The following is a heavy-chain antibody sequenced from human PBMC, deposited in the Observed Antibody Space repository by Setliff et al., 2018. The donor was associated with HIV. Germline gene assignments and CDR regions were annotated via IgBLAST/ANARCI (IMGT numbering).Heavy chain of an antibody. CDR3: ARDRNYGDSDFDH. Sequence: SLRLSCTASGFIFSDYYMSWIRQAPGKGLEWISYISTSATYPNYADSVKGRFTISRDNAKNSLFLHMNSLRAEDTAIYYCARDRNYGDSDFDHWGQGTLVTVSS. CDR1: GFIFSDYY. D-gene: IGHD4-17*01. J-gene: IGHJ4*02. CDR2: ISTSATYP. V-gene: IGHV3-11*05.